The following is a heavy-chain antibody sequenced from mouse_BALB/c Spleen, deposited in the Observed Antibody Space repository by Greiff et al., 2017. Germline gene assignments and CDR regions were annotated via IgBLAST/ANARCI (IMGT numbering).Heavy chain of an antibody. V-gene: IGHV5-6-3*01. CDR3: ARDANRASFDY. CDR1: GFTFSSYG. Sequence: EVMLVESGGGLVQPGGSLKLSCAASGFTFSSYGMSWVRQTPDKRLELVATINSNGGSTYYPDSVKGRFTISRDNAKNTLYLQMSSLKSEDTAMYYCARDANRASFDYWGQGTTLTVSS. D-gene: IGHD3-3*01. CDR2: INSNGGST. J-gene: IGHJ2*01.